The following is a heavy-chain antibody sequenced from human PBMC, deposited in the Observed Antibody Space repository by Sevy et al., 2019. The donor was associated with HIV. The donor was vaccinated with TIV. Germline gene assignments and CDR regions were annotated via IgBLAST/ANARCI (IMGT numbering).Heavy chain of an antibody. CDR1: GFTFSSFA. D-gene: IGHD1-26*01. Sequence: GGSLRLSCAASGFTFSSFAMSWVRQTPGKGLEWVSGLNGSGGRTYYPDSVKGRFTISRDNSKNTLYLQMNSLRAEDTAVYSCAKDAGSGSYLNDAFDIWGQGTMVTVSS. V-gene: IGHV3-23*01. CDR2: LNGSGGRT. CDR3: AKDAGSGSYLNDAFDI. J-gene: IGHJ3*02.